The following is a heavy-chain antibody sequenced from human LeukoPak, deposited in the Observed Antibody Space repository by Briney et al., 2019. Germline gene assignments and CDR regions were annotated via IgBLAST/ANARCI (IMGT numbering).Heavy chain of an antibody. CDR1: GFTFSSYS. Sequence: GGSLRPSCAASGFTFSSYSINWVRQAPGKGLEWVSYISSSSSTIYYADSVKGRFTISRDNAKNSLYLQMNSLRAEDTAVYYCAKDSLNSYYYGSGIVYWGQGTLVTVSS. V-gene: IGHV3-48*01. CDR3: AKDSLNSYYYGSGIVY. CDR2: ISSSSSTI. D-gene: IGHD3-10*01. J-gene: IGHJ4*02.